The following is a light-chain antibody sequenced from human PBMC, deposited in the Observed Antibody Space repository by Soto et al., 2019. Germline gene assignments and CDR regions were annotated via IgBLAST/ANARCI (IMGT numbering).Light chain of an antibody. CDR2: DAS. J-gene: IGKJ3*01. CDR3: QHRRNWPLT. Sequence: EIVLTQSPATLSLSPGERATLSCRASQSVSTYLAWYQHKPGQPPRLLIYDASNRATGIPARFGGSGSGTDFTLTISSLEPEDFAVYYCQHRRNWPLTFGPGTKVDIK. CDR1: QSVSTY. V-gene: IGKV3-11*01.